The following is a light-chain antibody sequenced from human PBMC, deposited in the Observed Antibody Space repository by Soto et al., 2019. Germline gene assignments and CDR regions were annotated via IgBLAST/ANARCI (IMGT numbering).Light chain of an antibody. CDR2: GAS. Sequence: IIMTQSPVTLSVSPWERATLSCRASQSVNSNLAWYQQKPGQAPRLLIYGASTRATGIPASFIGNGSGTEFTLTASSLQPEDFAVYYCQQYNNWPFTFGQGTKVDIK. CDR1: QSVNSN. CDR3: QQYNNWPFT. J-gene: IGKJ3*01. V-gene: IGKV3-15*01.